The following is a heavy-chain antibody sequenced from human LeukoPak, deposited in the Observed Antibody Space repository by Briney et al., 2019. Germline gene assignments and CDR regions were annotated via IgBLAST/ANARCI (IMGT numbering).Heavy chain of an antibody. CDR1: GGSISSGDYY. V-gene: IGHV4-30-4*01. J-gene: IGHJ5*02. D-gene: IGHD1-7*01. CDR3: ARENYRLKTRWFDP. CDR2: IYYSGST. Sequence: SETLSLTCTVSGGSISSGDYYWSWIRQPPGKGLGWIGYIYYSGSTYYNPSLKSRVTISVDTSKNQFSLKLSSVTAADTAVYYCARENYRLKTRWFDPWGQGTLVTASS.